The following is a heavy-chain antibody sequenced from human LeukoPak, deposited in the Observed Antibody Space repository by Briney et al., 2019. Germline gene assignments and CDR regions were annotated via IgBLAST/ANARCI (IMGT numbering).Heavy chain of an antibody. Sequence: GGSLRLSCAASGFNFGDYYMTWIRQAPGKWPEWLSFISGDSTKIYSPDSVKGRFTVSRDNSRNSLTLHMNSLTVDDTALYYCARAFHSSRRFFSPGAFDVWGRGTLVTVSS. J-gene: IGHJ3*01. V-gene: IGHV3-11*04. D-gene: IGHD2-2*01. CDR3: ARAFHSSRRFFSPGAFDV. CDR2: ISGDSTKI. CDR1: GFNFGDYY.